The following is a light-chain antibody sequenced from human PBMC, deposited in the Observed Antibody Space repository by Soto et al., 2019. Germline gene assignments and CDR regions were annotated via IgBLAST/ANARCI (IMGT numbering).Light chain of an antibody. J-gene: IGKJ1*01. Sequence: EIVLTQSPGTLSLSPGERATLSCRASQSISDTLAWYQQKPGQAPRLLIHGASTRATGFPARFSGSGAGTDFTLTITSLQSEDFGVYFCQQYKDWPTTFGQGTKVDI. CDR3: QQYKDWPTT. V-gene: IGKV3-15*01. CDR2: GAS. CDR1: QSISDT.